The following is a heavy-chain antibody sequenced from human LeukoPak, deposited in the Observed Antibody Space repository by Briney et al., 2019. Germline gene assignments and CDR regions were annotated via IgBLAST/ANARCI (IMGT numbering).Heavy chain of an antibody. CDR3: ASLGAVAGTSGWFDP. D-gene: IGHD6-19*01. CDR1: GFTFSSYS. J-gene: IGHJ5*02. Sequence: GGSLRLSCAASGFTFSSYSMNWVRQAPGRGLEWVSSISSSSSYIYYADSVKGRFTISRDNAKNSLYLQMNSLRAKDTAVYYCASLGAVAGTSGWFDPWGQGTLVTVSS. CDR2: ISSSSSYI. V-gene: IGHV3-21*01.